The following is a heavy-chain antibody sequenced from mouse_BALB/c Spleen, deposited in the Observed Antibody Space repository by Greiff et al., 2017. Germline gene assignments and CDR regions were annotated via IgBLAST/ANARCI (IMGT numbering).Heavy chain of an antibody. CDR3: ARDGDDGIHVWAMDY. Sequence: EVQRVESGGGLVKPGGSLKLSCAASGFTFSDYYMYWVRQTPEKRLEWVATISDGGSYTYYPDSVKGRFTISRDNAKNTLYLQMSSLKSEDAAMYYCARDGDDGIHVWAMDYWGQGTSVTVSS. V-gene: IGHV5-4*02. D-gene: IGHD2-3*01. CDR2: ISDGGSYT. CDR1: GFTFSDYY. J-gene: IGHJ4*01.